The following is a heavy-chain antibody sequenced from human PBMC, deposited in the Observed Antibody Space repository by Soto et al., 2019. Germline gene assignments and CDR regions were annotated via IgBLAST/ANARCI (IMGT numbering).Heavy chain of an antibody. Sequence: QVQLQESGPGLVKPSQTLSLTFTVSGGSISSGGYYWSWIRQHPGKGLEWIGYIYYSGSTYYNPSLKSRVTISVDTSKNQFSLKLSSVTAADTAVYYCARERVMMPLGWFDPWGQGTLVTVSS. J-gene: IGHJ5*02. CDR2: IYYSGST. CDR3: ARERVMMPLGWFDP. V-gene: IGHV4-31*03. D-gene: IGHD3-16*01. CDR1: GGSISSGGYY.